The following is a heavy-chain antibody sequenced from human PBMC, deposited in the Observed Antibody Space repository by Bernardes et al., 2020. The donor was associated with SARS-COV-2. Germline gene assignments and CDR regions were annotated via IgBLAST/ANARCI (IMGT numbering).Heavy chain of an antibody. Sequence: SETLSLTCTVSGGSISSSSYYWGWIRQPPGKGLEWIGSVYYSGSTYYNPSLKSRVTISVDTSKNQFSLKLSSVTAADTAVYYCARHSSGYDFGDIDYWGQGTLVTVSS. V-gene: IGHV4-39*01. CDR3: ARHSSGYDFGDIDY. CDR2: VYYSGST. D-gene: IGHD5-12*01. CDR1: GGSISSSSYY. J-gene: IGHJ4*02.